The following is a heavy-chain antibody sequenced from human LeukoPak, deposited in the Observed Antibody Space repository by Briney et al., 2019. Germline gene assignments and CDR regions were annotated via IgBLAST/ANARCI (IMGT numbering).Heavy chain of an antibody. Sequence: GGSLRLSCATSGFIFSSYAMSWVRQAPGRGLEWVSSISGSGGSTYYADSVKGRFTISRDNSKNTLYLQMNSLRAEDTAVYYCAKYKYYDFWSGCFLVDWGQGTLVTVSS. D-gene: IGHD3-3*01. V-gene: IGHV3-23*01. CDR3: AKYKYYDFWSGCFLVD. CDR2: ISGSGGST. J-gene: IGHJ4*02. CDR1: GFIFSSYA.